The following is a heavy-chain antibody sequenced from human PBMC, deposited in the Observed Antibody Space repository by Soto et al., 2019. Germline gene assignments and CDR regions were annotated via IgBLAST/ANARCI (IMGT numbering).Heavy chain of an antibody. V-gene: IGHV3-30*18. CDR3: AKKYHVGVGATWDY. CDR1: GFTFSSYG. Sequence: QVQLVESGGGVVQPGRSLRLSCVASGFTFSSYGMHWVRQAPGKGLEWVAVISYDGSNIFYEDAVQGRFTISRDNSKNTLYLQMNSLRPEDTAMYYCAKKYHVGVGATWDYWGQGTLVTVSS. D-gene: IGHD1-26*01. CDR2: ISYDGSNI. J-gene: IGHJ4*02.